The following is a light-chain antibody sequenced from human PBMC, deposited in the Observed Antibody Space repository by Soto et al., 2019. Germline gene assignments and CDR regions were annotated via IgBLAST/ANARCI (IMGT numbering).Light chain of an antibody. V-gene: IGLV2-14*01. CDR3: SSYTSSDTLV. CDR1: SSDVGGYHY. J-gene: IGLJ3*02. CDR2: EVS. Sequence: QSVLTQPASVSGSPGQSITISCTGISSDVGGYHYVSWYQHHPGKAPKLMIYEVSNRPSGVSNRFSGSKSGNTASLTISGLQAEDEADYYCSSYTSSDTLVFGGGTKLTVL.